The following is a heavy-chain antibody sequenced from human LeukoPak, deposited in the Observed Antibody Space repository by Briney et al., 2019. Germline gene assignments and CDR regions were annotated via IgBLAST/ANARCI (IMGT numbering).Heavy chain of an antibody. D-gene: IGHD3-9*01. J-gene: IGHJ6*03. V-gene: IGHV4-39*07. CDR3: ARVPGRYFDWLLGNYYYYYYMDV. CDR1: GGSISSSSYY. Sequence: SETLSLTCTVSGGSISSSSYYWGWIRQPPGKGLEWIGSIYYSGSTYYNPSLKSRVTISVDTSKNQFSLKLSSVTAADTAVYYCARVPGRYFDWLLGNYYYYYYMDVWGKGTTVTVSS. CDR2: IYYSGST.